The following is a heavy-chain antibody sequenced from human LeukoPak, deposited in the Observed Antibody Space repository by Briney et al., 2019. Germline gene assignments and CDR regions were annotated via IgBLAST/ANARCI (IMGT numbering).Heavy chain of an antibody. Sequence: SGTLSLTCAVSGGSINSSNWWSWVRQPPGKGLEWIGEINHSGSTNYNPSLKSRVTISVDTSKNQFSLKLSSVTAADTAVYYCARGPHSSSWYVDYYYGMDVWGQGTTVTVSS. CDR3: ARGPHSSSWYVDYYYGMDV. V-gene: IGHV4-4*02. CDR2: INHSGST. J-gene: IGHJ6*02. CDR1: GGSINSSNW. D-gene: IGHD6-13*01.